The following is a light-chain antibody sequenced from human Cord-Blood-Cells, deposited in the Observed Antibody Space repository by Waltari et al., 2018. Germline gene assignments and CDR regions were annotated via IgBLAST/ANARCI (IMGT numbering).Light chain of an antibody. J-gene: IGLJ3*02. Sequence: QPVLTQPPSASASLGASVTLTCTLSSGHSTYTFDWYPPRHGKFPRFVMRVGTGGIVGSKGDGIPDRFSVLGSGLNRYLTIKNIQEEDESDYHCGADHGSGSNFVWVFGGGTKLTVL. CDR2: VGTGGIVG. CDR1: SGHSTYT. V-gene: IGLV9-49*01. CDR3: GADHGSGSNFVWV.